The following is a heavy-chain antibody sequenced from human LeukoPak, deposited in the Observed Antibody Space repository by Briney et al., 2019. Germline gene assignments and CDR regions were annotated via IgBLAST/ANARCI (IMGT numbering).Heavy chain of an antibody. V-gene: IGHV4-38-2*02. J-gene: IGHJ4*02. Sequence: SETLSLTCTVSGYSISSGYYWGWIRQPPGKGLEWIGSIYHSGSTYYNPSLKSRVTISVDTSKNQFSLKLSSVTAADTAVYYCARSWDIVVPLDYWGQGTLVTVSS. D-gene: IGHD2-2*01. CDR3: ARSWDIVVPLDY. CDR2: IYHSGST. CDR1: GYSISSGYY.